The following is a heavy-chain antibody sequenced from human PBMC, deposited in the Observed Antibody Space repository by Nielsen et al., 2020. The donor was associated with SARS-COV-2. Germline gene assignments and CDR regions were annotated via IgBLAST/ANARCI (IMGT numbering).Heavy chain of an antibody. CDR2: IYHSGST. CDR3: ARADYYGSGIYPKAFDI. D-gene: IGHD3-10*01. Sequence: SETLSLTCAVSGGSISSGGYSWSWIRQPPGKGLEWIGYIYHSGSTYYNPSLKSRVTISVDRSKNQFSLKLSSVTAADTAVYYCARADYYGSGIYPKAFDIWGQGTMVTVSS. CDR1: GGSISSGGYS. J-gene: IGHJ3*02. V-gene: IGHV4-30-2*01.